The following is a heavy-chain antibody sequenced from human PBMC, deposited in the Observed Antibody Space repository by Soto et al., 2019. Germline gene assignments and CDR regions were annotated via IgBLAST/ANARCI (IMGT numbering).Heavy chain of an antibody. CDR1: GFTFNYYW. D-gene: IGHD2-21*02. Sequence: EVQLVESEGGLVQRGGSLRLACAASGFTFNYYWMHWVRQATGQGLVWVSHIHSAGSSTTYADSVKGRFTISRDNAKNTLYLQMNSRRAEDTAVYDYERGDKGGFDLWGQGTTVTVSS. CDR2: IHSAGSST. CDR3: ERGDKGGFDL. V-gene: IGHV3-74*01. J-gene: IGHJ3*01.